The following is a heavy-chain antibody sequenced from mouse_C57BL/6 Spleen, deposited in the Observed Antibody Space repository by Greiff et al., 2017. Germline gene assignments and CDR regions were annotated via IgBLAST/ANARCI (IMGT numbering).Heavy chain of an antibody. CDR1: GYAFSSSW. CDR3: ARGYYGGCGAMDY. Sequence: VQLQQSGPELVKPGASVKISCKASGYAFSSSWMNWVKQRPGKGLEWIGRIYPGDGDTNYNGKFKGKATVTADKSSSTAYMQLSSLTSEDSAVYFCARGYYGGCGAMDYWGQGTSVTVSS. CDR2: IYPGDGDT. J-gene: IGHJ4*01. D-gene: IGHD1-1*02. V-gene: IGHV1-82*01.